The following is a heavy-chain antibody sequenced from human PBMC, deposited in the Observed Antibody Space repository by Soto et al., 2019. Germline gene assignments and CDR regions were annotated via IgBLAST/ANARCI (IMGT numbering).Heavy chain of an antibody. CDR2: INAGNGNT. J-gene: IGHJ6*03. CDR1: GYTFTSYA. V-gene: IGHV1-3*01. CDR3: AREDYYYYYMDV. Sequence: ASVKVSCKASGYTFTSYAMHWVRQAAGQRLEWMGWINAGNGNTKYSQKFQGRVTITRDTSASTAYMELSSLRSEDTAVYYCAREDYYYYYMDVWGKGTTVTVSS.